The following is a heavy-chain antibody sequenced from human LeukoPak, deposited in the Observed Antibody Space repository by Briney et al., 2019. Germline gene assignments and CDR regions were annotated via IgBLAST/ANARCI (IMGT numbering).Heavy chain of an antibody. CDR3: ARDIDSSSSFDY. Sequence: PSETLSLTCTVSGGSISSYYGSWLRQPPGKGLEGIGYIYYSGSTNYNPSLKIPVTLSVDTSKNQFSLKLSSVTAADTAVYYCARDIDSSSSFDYSGQGTLVTVSS. V-gene: IGHV4-59*01. CDR2: IYYSGST. CDR1: GGSISSYY. J-gene: IGHJ4*02. D-gene: IGHD6-6*01.